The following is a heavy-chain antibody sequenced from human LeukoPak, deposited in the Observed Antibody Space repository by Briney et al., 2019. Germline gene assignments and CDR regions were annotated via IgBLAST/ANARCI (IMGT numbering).Heavy chain of an antibody. CDR1: GFTFSSYW. CDR2: INSDGSST. CDR3: ARSPYYCDSSGYLYYFDY. J-gene: IGHJ4*02. Sequence: GGSLRLSWAASGFTFSSYWMHGVRQAPGKGLVWVSRINSDGSSTSYADSVKGRFTISRDNAKNTLYLQMNSLRAEDTAVYYCARSPYYCDSSGYLYYFDYWGQGTLGTVSS. D-gene: IGHD3-22*01. V-gene: IGHV3-74*01.